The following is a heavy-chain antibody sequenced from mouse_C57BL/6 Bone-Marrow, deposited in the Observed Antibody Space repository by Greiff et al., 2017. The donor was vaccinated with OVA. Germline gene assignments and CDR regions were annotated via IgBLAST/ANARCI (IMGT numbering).Heavy chain of an antibody. V-gene: IGHV12-3*01. CDR3: AGDRSGSNYVPWYFDV. J-gene: IGHJ1*03. CDR2: ITHSGET. D-gene: IGHD2-5*01. Sequence: QVQLKESGPGLVKPSQSLFLTCSITGFPITSGYYWIWIRQSPGKPLEWMGYITHSGETFYNPSLQSPISITRETSKNQFFLQLNSVTTEDTAMYYCAGDRSGSNYVPWYFDVWGTGTTVTVSS. CDR1: GFPITSGYY.